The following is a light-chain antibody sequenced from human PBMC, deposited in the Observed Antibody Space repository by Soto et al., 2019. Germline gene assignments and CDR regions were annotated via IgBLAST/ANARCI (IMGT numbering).Light chain of an antibody. CDR1: QSVSSY. V-gene: IGKV3-11*01. J-gene: IGKJ5*01. CDR2: DAS. CDR3: QQSSNWPPIT. Sequence: VLTQSPDTISLYTLAIATHSGSSSQSVSSYLAWYQQKPGQAPRLLIYDASNRATGIPARFSGSGSGTDFTLTISSLEPEDFAVYYCQQSSNWPPITCGQGTQLEIK.